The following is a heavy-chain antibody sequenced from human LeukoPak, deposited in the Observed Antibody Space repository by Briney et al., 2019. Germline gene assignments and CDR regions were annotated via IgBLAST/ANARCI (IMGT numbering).Heavy chain of an antibody. Sequence: GASVKVSCKASGYTFTGYYMHWVRQAPGQGLEWMRWINPNSGGTNYAQKFQGRVTMTRDTSISTAYMELSRLRSDDTAVYYCARASYYDSSGYYPQWYFDYWGQGTLVTVSS. CDR1: GYTFTGYY. J-gene: IGHJ4*02. D-gene: IGHD3-22*01. CDR3: ARASYYDSSGYYPQWYFDY. V-gene: IGHV1-2*02. CDR2: INPNSGGT.